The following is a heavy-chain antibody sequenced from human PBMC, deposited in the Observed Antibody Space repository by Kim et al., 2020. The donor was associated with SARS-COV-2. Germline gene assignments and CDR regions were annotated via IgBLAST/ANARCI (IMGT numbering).Heavy chain of an antibody. D-gene: IGHD3-22*01. V-gene: IGHV4-59*01. Sequence: SETLSLTCTVSGGSISSYYWSWIRQPPGKGLEWIGYIYYSGSTNYNPSLKSRVTISVDTSKNQFSLKLSSVTAADTAVYYCARERRTYYYDSSGLHTTEYFQHWGQGTLVTVSS. CDR3: ARERRTYYYDSSGLHTTEYFQH. CDR2: IYYSGST. CDR1: GGSISSYY. J-gene: IGHJ1*01.